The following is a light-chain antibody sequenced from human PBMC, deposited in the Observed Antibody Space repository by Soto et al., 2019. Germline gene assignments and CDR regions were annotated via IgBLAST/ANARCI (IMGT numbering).Light chain of an antibody. J-gene: IGKJ1*01. Sequence: EIVLTQSPGTLSLSPGERATLSCRASQSVSSISLAWYQQKPGHAPRLLMYGASSRATGIPDRFSGSGSGTDFTLTISRLEPEDSAVYYCQQYGSSSWTFGQGTKVEIK. V-gene: IGKV3-20*01. CDR2: GAS. CDR1: QSVSSIS. CDR3: QQYGSSSWT.